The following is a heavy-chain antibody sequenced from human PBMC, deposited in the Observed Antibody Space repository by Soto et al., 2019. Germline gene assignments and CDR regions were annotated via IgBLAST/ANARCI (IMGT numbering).Heavy chain of an antibody. Sequence: QVQLVQSGAEVKKPGSSVKVSCKASGGTFSSYAISWVRQAPGQGLEWMGGIIPIFGTANYAQKFQGRVTITADESTSTAYMELSSLRAEDTAVYYCARGSESGIAAAGYYFDYWGQGTLVTVSS. CDR2: IIPIFGTA. V-gene: IGHV1-69*01. CDR1: GGTFSSYA. J-gene: IGHJ4*02. CDR3: ARGSESGIAAAGYYFDY. D-gene: IGHD6-13*01.